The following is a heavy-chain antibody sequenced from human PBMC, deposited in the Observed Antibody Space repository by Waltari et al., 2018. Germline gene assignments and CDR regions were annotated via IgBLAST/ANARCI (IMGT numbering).Heavy chain of an antibody. D-gene: IGHD2-21*01. J-gene: IGHJ4*02. Sequence: EVQLVESGGGLVQPGGSLSLSCAASGFTFSSYGMGWVRQAPGKGLEWVANINQDGSEKYYVDSVKGRFTISRDNAKNSLYLQMNSLRAEDTAVYYCARDPTLDYSDYWGQGTLVTVSS. V-gene: IGHV3-7*01. CDR2: INQDGSEK. CDR3: ARDPTLDYSDY. CDR1: GFTFSSYG.